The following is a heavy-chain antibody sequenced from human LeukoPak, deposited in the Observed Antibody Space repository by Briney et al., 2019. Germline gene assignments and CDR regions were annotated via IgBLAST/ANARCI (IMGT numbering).Heavy chain of an antibody. CDR1: GFTFSSYG. D-gene: IGHD4-17*01. Sequence: GGSLRLSCAASGFTFSSYGMSWVRQAPGKGLEWVGRIKSKTDGGTTDYAAPVKGRFTISRDDSKNTLYLQMNSLKTEDTAVYYCTTAGDDYVPDYWGQGTLVTVSS. CDR3: TTAGDDYVPDY. J-gene: IGHJ4*02. CDR2: IKSKTDGGTT. V-gene: IGHV3-15*01.